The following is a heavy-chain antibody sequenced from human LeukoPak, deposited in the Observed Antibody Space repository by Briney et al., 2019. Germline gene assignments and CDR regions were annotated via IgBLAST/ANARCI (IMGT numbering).Heavy chain of an antibody. CDR2: INHSGST. V-gene: IGHV4-34*01. CDR3: ARDRSTVRERTRAGFDY. CDR1: GGSFSGYY. J-gene: IGHJ4*02. D-gene: IGHD3-10*01. Sequence: PSETLSLTCAVYGGSFSGYYWSWIRQPPGKGLEWIGEINHSGSTNYNPSLKSRVTISVDTSKNQFSLKLSSVTAADTAVYYCARDRSTVRERTRAGFDYWGQGTLVTVSS.